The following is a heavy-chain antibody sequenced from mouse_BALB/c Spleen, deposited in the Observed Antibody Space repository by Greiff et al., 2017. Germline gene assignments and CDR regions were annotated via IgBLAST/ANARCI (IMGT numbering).Heavy chain of an antibody. CDR2: INPSNGRT. Sequence: VQLQQPGAELVKPGASVKLSCKASGYTFTSYWMHWVKQRPGQGLEWIGEINPSNGRTNYNEKFKSKATLTVDKSSSTAYMQLSSLTSEDSAVYYCARGLRRFFAYWGQGTLVTVSA. D-gene: IGHD2-4*01. CDR3: ARGLRRFFAY. V-gene: IGHV1S81*02. CDR1: GYTFTSYW. J-gene: IGHJ3*01.